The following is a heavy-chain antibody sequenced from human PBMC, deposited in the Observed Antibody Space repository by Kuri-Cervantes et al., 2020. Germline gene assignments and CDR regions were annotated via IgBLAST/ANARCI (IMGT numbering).Heavy chain of an antibody. D-gene: IGHD6-13*01. CDR1: GGSISSGDYY. Sequence: LRLSCTVSGGSISSGDYYWSWIRQPPGKGLEWIGYIYYSGSTYYNPSLKSRVTISVDRSKNQFSLKLSSVTAADTAVYYCARVSSSSYWFDPWGQGTLVTVSS. CDR2: IYYSGST. J-gene: IGHJ5*02. CDR3: ARVSSSSYWFDP. V-gene: IGHV4-30-4*01.